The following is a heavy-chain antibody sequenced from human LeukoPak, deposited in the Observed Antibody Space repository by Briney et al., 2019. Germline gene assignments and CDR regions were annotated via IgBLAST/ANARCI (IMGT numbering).Heavy chain of an antibody. Sequence: SETLSLNCTVSGGSISSYYWSWIRQPPGKGLEWIGYIYYSGSTNYNPSLKSRVTISVDPSKNQFSLKLSSVTAADTAVYYCARLTTPDHDFWSGYYLFDPWGQGTLVTVSS. D-gene: IGHD3-3*01. CDR3: ARLTTPDHDFWSGYYLFDP. CDR1: GGSISSYY. J-gene: IGHJ5*02. V-gene: IGHV4-59*08. CDR2: IYYSGST.